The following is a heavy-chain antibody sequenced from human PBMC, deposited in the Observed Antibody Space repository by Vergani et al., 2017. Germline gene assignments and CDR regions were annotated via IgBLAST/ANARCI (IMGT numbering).Heavy chain of an antibody. D-gene: IGHD3-10*01. CDR1: GFTFSDYY. CDR3: ARAPYYYGSGSYWATLGY. CDR2: ISSSGSTI. J-gene: IGHJ4*02. Sequence: VQLVESGGGLVKPGGSLRLSCAASGFTFSDYYMSWIRQAPGKGLEWVSYISSSGSTIYYADSVQGRFTISRDNAKNSLYLQMNSLRAEDTAVYYCARAPYYYGSGSYWATLGYWGQGTLVTVSS. V-gene: IGHV3-11*01.